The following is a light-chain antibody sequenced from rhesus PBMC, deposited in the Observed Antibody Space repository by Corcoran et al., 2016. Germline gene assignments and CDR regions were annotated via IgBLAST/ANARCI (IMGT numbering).Light chain of an antibody. CDR2: EVA. CDR3: SSYAGSNTLFI. CDR1: NTDSGSYNY. Sequence: QAALTQPRSVSGSPGQSVTISCTGTNTDSGSYNYVSWYQQHPGAAPKLMIYEVAKRPSGVSDRFSGSKSANTASLTLSGLPAEDECDYYCSSYAGSNTLFIFGVGTRLTVL. V-gene: IGLV2-32*02. J-gene: IGLJ1*01.